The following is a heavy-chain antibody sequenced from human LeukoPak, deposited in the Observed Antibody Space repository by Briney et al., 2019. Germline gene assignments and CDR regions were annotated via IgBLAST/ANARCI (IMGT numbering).Heavy chain of an antibody. CDR2: IYYAGNT. CDR1: GGSISNNNDH. Sequence: AETLTLTCTVSGGSISNNNDHWGWVRQPPGQGLEWIGTIYYAGNTYYNPSLKSRVTIPVDTSKNHFSLRLYSVTAADTAVYYCTSWSRSAVDYWGQGTLVTVSS. V-gene: IGHV4-39*02. CDR3: TSWSRSAVDY. J-gene: IGHJ4*02. D-gene: IGHD2-8*01.